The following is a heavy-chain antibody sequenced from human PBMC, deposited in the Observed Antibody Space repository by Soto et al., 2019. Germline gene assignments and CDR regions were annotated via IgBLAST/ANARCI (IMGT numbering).Heavy chain of an antibody. CDR3: AKDRTAAGKRDAFDI. D-gene: IGHD6-13*01. J-gene: IGHJ3*02. V-gene: IGHV3-30*18. CDR1: GFTLSSYG. CDR2: ISYDGSNK. Sequence: VQLVESGGGVVQPGRSLRLSCAASGFTLSSYGMHWVRQAPGKGLEWVAVISYDGSNKYYADSVKGRFTISRDNSNNTLYLQMNSLRAEDTAVYNCAKDRTAAGKRDAFDIWGQGTMVTVSS.